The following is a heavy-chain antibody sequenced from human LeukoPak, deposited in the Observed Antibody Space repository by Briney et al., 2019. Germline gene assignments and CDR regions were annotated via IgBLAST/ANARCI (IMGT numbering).Heavy chain of an antibody. CDR2: IYYSGST. CDR3: ARAGDSYESRGWPRNFDY. V-gene: IGHV4-59*01. Sequence: PSETLSLTCTVSGGSISSYYWSWIRQPPGKGLEWIGYIYYSGSTNYNPSLKSRVTISVDTSKNQFSLKLSSVTAADTAVYYCARAGDSYESRGWPRNFDYWGQGTLVTVS. CDR1: GGSISSYY. J-gene: IGHJ4*02. D-gene: IGHD6-19*01.